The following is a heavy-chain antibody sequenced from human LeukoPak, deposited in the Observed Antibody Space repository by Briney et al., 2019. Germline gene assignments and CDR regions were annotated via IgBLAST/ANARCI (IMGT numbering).Heavy chain of an antibody. V-gene: IGHV4-39*01. CDR3: ARHFLLPYYFDY. CDR2: IYYSGST. J-gene: IGHJ4*02. CDR1: GGSISRSSYY. D-gene: IGHD2/OR15-2a*01. Sequence: PSETLSLTCTVSGGSISRSSYYWGWIRQPPGKGLEWIGSIYYSGSTYYNPSLKSRVTISVDTSKNQFSLKLSSVTAADTAVYYCARHFLLPYYFDYWGQGTLVTVSS.